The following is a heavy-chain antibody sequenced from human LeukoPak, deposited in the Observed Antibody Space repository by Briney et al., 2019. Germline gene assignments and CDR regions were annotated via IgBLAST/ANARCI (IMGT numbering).Heavy chain of an antibody. CDR1: GYTFTGYY. V-gene: IGHV1-18*04. CDR3: ARDSMVRGVISWFDP. Sequence: ASVKVSCKASGYTFTGYYMHWVRQAPGQGLEWMGWISAYNGNTNYAQKLQGRVTMTTDTSTSTAYMELRSLRSDDTAVYYCARDSMVRGVISWFDPWGQGTLVTVSS. J-gene: IGHJ5*02. D-gene: IGHD3-10*01. CDR2: ISAYNGNT.